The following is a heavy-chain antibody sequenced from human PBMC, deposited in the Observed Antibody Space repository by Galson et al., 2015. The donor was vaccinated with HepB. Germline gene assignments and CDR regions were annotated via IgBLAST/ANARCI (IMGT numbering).Heavy chain of an antibody. CDR3: ARERGLGSYFYYGMDV. CDR1: GGTFSSYA. D-gene: IGHD7-27*01. J-gene: IGHJ6*02. CDR2: IIPIFGTA. Sequence: SVKVSCKASGGTFSSYAITWVRQAPGQGLEWMGGIIPIFGTANYAQKFQGRVTITADESTSTAYMELSSLRSEDTAVYYCARERGLGSYFYYGMDVWGQGTTVTVSS. V-gene: IGHV1-69*13.